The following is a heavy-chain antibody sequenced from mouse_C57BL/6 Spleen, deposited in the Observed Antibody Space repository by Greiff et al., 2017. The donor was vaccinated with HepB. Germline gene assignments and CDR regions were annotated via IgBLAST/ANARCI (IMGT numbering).Heavy chain of an antibody. V-gene: IGHV1-80*01. CDR1: GYAFSSYW. Sequence: QVQLKESGAELVKPGASVKISCKASGYAFSSYWMNWVKQRPGKGLEWIGQIYPGDGDTNYNGKFKGKATLTADKSSSTAYMQLSSLTSEDSAVYFCAREGTTEDWGQGTLVTVSA. J-gene: IGHJ3*01. CDR3: AREGTTED. CDR2: IYPGDGDT. D-gene: IGHD1-1*01.